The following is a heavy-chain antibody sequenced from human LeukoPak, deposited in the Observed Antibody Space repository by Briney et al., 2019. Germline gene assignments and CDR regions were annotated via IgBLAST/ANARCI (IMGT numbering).Heavy chain of an antibody. CDR2: VKQDGSEN. V-gene: IGHV3-7*01. CDR3: ARGEYGSGSYHIDY. D-gene: IGHD3-10*01. J-gene: IGHJ4*02. CDR1: GFTFSNYW. Sequence: GGSLRLSCAASGFTFSNYWMTWVRQAPGKGPEWVGNVKQDGSENYYGDSVKGRFTISRDNAKNSLYLQMNSLRAEDTAVYYCARGEYGSGSYHIDYWGQGTLVTVSS.